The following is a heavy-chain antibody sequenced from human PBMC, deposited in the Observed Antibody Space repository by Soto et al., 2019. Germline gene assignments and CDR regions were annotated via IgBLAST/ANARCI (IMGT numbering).Heavy chain of an antibody. J-gene: IGHJ4*02. Sequence: GGSLRLSCAASVFTFSSYAMSWVRQAPGKGLEWVSAISGSGGSTYYADSVRGRFTISRDNSKNTLYLQMNSLRAEDTAVYYCAKSGSWYEHDYWGQGTLVTVSS. CDR2: ISGSGGST. CDR3: AKSGSWYEHDY. D-gene: IGHD6-13*01. V-gene: IGHV3-23*01. CDR1: VFTFSSYA.